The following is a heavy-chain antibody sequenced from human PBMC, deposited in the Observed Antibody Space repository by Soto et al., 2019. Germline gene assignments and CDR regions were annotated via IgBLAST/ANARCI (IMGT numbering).Heavy chain of an antibody. Sequence: QVQLQESGPGLVKPSQTLSLTCTVSGGSINSGDYHWTWIRQFPGKGLEWIGGIYYSERTYYNPALVSRITISLDTSKNQFSMKLTSVTAADTAVYYCARDSRTPSGGMDVWGQGTTVTVSS. CDR3: ARDSRTPSGGMDV. J-gene: IGHJ6*02. V-gene: IGHV4-30-4*01. CDR2: IYYSERT. CDR1: GGSINSGDYH.